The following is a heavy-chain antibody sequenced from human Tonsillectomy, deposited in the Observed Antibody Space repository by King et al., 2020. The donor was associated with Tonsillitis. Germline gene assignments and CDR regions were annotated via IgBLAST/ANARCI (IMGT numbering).Heavy chain of an antibody. CDR2: IYYSGST. CDR1: GGSISSYY. D-gene: IGHD5-24*01. J-gene: IGHJ3*02. V-gene: IGHV4-59*01. CDR3: ATGLQLAFDI. Sequence: VQLQESGPGLVKPSETLSLTCTVSGGSISSYYWSWIRQPPGKGLEWIGYIYYSGSTNYNPSLKSRVTISVDTSKNQFSLKLSSVTAADTAVYYCATGLQLAFDIWGQGTMVTVSS.